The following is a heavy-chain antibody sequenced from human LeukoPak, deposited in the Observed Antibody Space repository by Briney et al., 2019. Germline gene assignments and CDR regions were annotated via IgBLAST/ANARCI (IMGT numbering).Heavy chain of an antibody. J-gene: IGHJ3*01. D-gene: IGHD5-18*01. CDR3: AKDRDDVGYPDALDV. Sequence: PGWSLRHSCVASLLTLSDFAMPWVRPTPKGGVAWVSFLSGDSGRTYYGDSVKGRFTISRDNFKSTLYLQMNNLRVEDTAIYYCAKDRDDVGYPDALDVWGPGTRVTVSS. CDR1: LLTLSDFA. V-gene: IGHV3-23*01. CDR2: LSGDSGRT.